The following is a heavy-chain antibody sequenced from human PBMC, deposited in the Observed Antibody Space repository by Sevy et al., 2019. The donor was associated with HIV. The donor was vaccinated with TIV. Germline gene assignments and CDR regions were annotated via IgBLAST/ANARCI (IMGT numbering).Heavy chain of an antibody. CDR2: ISNDGKDK. D-gene: IGHD2-21*02. J-gene: IGHJ4*02. Sequence: GSLRLSCTASEFTFSSYDMHWVRQAPGKGLEWVAVISNDGKDKYYADFVKGRFTVSRDNSNKTVSLQMSSLRPEDAAVYYCTRARYCGGDCYTNDYWGQGTLVTVSS. CDR3: TRARYCGGDCYTNDY. CDR1: EFTFSSYD. V-gene: IGHV3-30*04.